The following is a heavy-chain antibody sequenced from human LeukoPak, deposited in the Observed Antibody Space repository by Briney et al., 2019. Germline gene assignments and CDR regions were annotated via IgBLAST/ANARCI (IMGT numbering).Heavy chain of an antibody. CDR2: ISSSGSTI. CDR1: RFTFSDYY. D-gene: IGHD1-26*01. J-gene: IGHJ4*02. CDR3: ARDGWSYYARSLDY. V-gene: IGHV3-11*01. Sequence: GGSLRLSCAASRFTFSDYYMSWIRQAPGKGLEWVSYISSSGSTIYYADSVKGRFTISRDNAKNSLYLQMNSLRAEDTAVYYCARDGWSYYARSLDYWGQGTLVTVSS.